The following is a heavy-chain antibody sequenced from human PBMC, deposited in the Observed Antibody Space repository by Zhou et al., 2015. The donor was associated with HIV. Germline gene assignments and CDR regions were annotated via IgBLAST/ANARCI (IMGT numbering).Heavy chain of an antibody. J-gene: IGHJ4*02. CDR1: GYTFTSYG. Sequence: QVQLVQSGAEVKKPGASVKVSCKASGYTFTSYGIGWVRQAPGQGLEWMGWISVYSGNTNFAQKLQGRVTMTTDTSTSTAYMELRSLSSDDTAVYYCARTGGCTKGVCYLRNDYWGQGTLVTVSS. D-gene: IGHD2-8*01. CDR2: ISVYSGNT. CDR3: ARTGGCTKGVCYLRNDY. V-gene: IGHV1-18*01.